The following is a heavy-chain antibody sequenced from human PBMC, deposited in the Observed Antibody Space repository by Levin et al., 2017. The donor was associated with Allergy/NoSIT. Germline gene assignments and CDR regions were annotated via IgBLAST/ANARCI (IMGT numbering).Heavy chain of an antibody. J-gene: IGHJ4*02. CDR3: ARRQGIPAVDFDY. CDR2: IYYSGST. D-gene: IGHD2-2*01. Sequence: KTSETLSLTCTVSGGSISSSSYYWGWIRQPPGKGLEWIGNIYYSGSTYYNPSLKSRVTISVDTSKNQFSLKLSSVTAADTAVYYCARRQGIPAVDFDYWGQGTLVTVSS. CDR1: GGSISSSSYY. V-gene: IGHV4-39*01.